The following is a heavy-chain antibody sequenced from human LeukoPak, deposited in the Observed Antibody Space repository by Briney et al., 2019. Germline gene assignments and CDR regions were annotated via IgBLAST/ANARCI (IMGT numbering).Heavy chain of an antibody. CDR1: GNYW. V-gene: IGHV3-74*01. CDR2: INSDGSWT. J-gene: IGHJ4*02. CDR3: ASLPSRIAAAGYFDY. D-gene: IGHD6-13*01. Sequence: GGSLRLSCAASGNYWMHWVRQVPGKGLVWVSHINSDGSWTSYADSVKGRFTISRDNSKNTLYLQMNSLRAEDTAVYYCASLPSRIAAAGYFDYWGQGTLVTVSS.